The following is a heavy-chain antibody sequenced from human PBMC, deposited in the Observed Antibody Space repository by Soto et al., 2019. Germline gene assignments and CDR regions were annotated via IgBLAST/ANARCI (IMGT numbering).Heavy chain of an antibody. V-gene: IGHV4-39*01. CDR2: IYYSGST. D-gene: IGHD3-9*01. CDR3: ASPKTGYYKMYYYYYMDV. CDR1: GGSISSSSYY. Sequence: QLQLQESGPGLVKPSETLSLTCTVSGGSISSSSYYWGWIRQPPGKGLEWIGSIYYSGSTYYNPSLKSRVTISVDTSKNQFSLKLSSVTAADTAVYYCASPKTGYYKMYYYYYMDVWGKGTTVTVSS. J-gene: IGHJ6*03.